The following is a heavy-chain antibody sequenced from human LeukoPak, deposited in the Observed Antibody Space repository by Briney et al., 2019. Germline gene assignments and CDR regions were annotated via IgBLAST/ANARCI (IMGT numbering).Heavy chain of an antibody. Sequence: SETLSLTCTVSGGSISSSGYYWGWIRQPPGKGLEWIASIYYSGSTYYNQSLKSRVTISVDTSKNQPPLKLSSLTAADTAVYYCARHEYSGSYYGLSWFDPWGQGTLVTVSS. V-gene: IGHV4-39*01. D-gene: IGHD1-26*01. CDR1: GGSISSSGYY. J-gene: IGHJ5*02. CDR3: ARHEYSGSYYGLSWFDP. CDR2: IYYSGST.